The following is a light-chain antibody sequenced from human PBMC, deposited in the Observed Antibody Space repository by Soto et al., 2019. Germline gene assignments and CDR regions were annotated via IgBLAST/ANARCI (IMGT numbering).Light chain of an antibody. V-gene: IGKV1-33*01. Sequence: DIQMTQSPSSLSASVGDRVTITCQARQDISNYLNWYQQKPGKAPKLLIYDASNLETGVPSRFSGSGSWIAFPFTISSLHPEDIATYYCQQYDNLPRYTFGQGTTLEIK. J-gene: IGKJ2*01. CDR2: DAS. CDR1: QDISNY. CDR3: QQYDNLPRYT.